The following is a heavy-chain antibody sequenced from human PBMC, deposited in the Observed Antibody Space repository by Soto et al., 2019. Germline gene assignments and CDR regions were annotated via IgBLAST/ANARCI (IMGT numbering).Heavy chain of an antibody. CDR3: ARGGDGSNFGAVY. CDR2: IIPKLGSA. Sequence: QVQLVQSGAEVKEPGSSVKVSCKASGGGNLRDYRTTWVRRAPGQWLEWMGGIIPKLGSANYAQNFQGRVTVSGAEASHSVSMELRSRRHDDTAVYYCARGGDGSNFGAVYWGQGTPVTVSS. D-gene: IGHD2-8*01. CDR1: GGGNLRDYR. V-gene: IGHV1-69*01. J-gene: IGHJ4*02.